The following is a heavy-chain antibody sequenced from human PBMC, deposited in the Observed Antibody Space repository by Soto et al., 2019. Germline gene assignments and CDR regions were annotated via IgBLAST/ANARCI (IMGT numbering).Heavy chain of an antibody. V-gene: IGHV3-30-3*01. D-gene: IGHD6-19*01. J-gene: IGHJ6*02. Sequence: QVQLVESGGGVVQPGRSLRLSCAASGFTFGSYAMHWVRQAPGKGLEWVAVISYDGSNKYYADSVKGRFTISRDNSKNTLYLQMNSLRAEDTAVYYCARPDNSGWYPPYYYYGMDVWGQGTTVTVSS. CDR1: GFTFGSYA. CDR3: ARPDNSGWYPPYYYYGMDV. CDR2: ISYDGSNK.